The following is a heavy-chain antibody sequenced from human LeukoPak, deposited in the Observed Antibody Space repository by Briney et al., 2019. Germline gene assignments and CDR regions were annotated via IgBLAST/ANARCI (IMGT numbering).Heavy chain of an antibody. J-gene: IGHJ5*02. V-gene: IGHV3-30*04. Sequence: GRALRLSCAASGFTFSTYAIHWVRQAPGKGLGRVAVISDDGSTKYYADSVKGRFTISRDNSKNTLFLQVNSLRVEDTAVYYCARERLATVGTGWFDPWGQGTLVTVSS. CDR2: ISDDGSTK. CDR1: GFTFSTYA. D-gene: IGHD6-13*01. CDR3: ARERLATVGTGWFDP.